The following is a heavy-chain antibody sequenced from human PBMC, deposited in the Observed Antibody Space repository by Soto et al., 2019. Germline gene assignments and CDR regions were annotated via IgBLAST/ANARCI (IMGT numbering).Heavy chain of an antibody. J-gene: IGHJ4*02. D-gene: IGHD4-17*01. V-gene: IGHV3-30*18. CDR2: ISYDGSNK. CDR1: GFTFSSYG. CDR3: AKEPYGDDHYFDY. Sequence: QVQLVESGGGVVQPGRSLRLSCAASGFTFSSYGMHWVRQAPGKGLEWVAVISYDGSNKYYADSVKGRFTISRDNSKNTRYLQMNSLRAEDTAVYYCAKEPYGDDHYFDYWGQGTLVTVSS.